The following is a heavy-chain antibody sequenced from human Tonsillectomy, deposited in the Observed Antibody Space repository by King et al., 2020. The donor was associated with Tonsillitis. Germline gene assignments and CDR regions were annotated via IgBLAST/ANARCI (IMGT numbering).Heavy chain of an antibody. J-gene: IGHJ4*02. CDR1: GGSISSYY. D-gene: IGHD6-13*01. V-gene: IGHV4-59*01. CDR3: ARGSNIAAAGTGYYFDY. CDR2: IYGSGST. Sequence: VQLQESGPGLVKPSETLSLTCTVSGGSISSYYWSWIRQPPGKGLEWIGYIYGSGSTNYNPSLKSRGTISVDTSKNQLSLKLSSVTAADTAVYYCARGSNIAAAGTGYYFDYWGQGTLVTVSS.